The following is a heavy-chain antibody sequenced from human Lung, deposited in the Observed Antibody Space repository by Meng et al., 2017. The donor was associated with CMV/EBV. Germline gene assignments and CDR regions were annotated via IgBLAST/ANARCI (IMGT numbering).Heavy chain of an antibody. V-gene: IGHV4-34*01. J-gene: IGHJ4*02. CDR2: INYSGTT. Sequence: LXTLSLXCAVYGGSLNGYYWSWIRQPPGKGLEWIAEINYSGTTNYSPSLKSRVTISSHSSKNQFSLNLNSVTAADTAVYYCARAYCSSTSCPEGYWGQGYXV. D-gene: IGHD2-2*01. CDR1: GGSLNGYY. CDR3: ARAYCSSTSCPEGY.